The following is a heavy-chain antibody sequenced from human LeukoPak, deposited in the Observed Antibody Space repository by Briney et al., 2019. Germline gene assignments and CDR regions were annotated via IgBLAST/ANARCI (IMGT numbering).Heavy chain of an antibody. CDR2: IFADTGKT. V-gene: IGHV1-18*01. D-gene: IGHD2-15*01. CDR1: GYTFTRYG. CDR3: ARERTVFGDCLDDGCYHDSLGV. Sequence: ASETVSYKASGYTFTRYGIHWVRQAPGQGREWTGVIFADTGKTNYAQKFQDRITMTTDTSTTTSYMEVRSLRSDDTAVYHCARERTVFGDCLDDGCYHDSLGVWGQGTMVTVSS. J-gene: IGHJ3*01.